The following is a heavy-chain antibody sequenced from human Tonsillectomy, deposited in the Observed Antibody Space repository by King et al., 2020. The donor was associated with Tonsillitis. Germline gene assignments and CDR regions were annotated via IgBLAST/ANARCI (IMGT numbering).Heavy chain of an antibody. CDR1: GGSISSSSYY. CDR2: IYYSGST. D-gene: IGHD3-22*01. CDR3: ARHRYYYDSSGYSYFDY. V-gene: IGHV4-39*01. J-gene: IGHJ4*02. Sequence: LQLQESGPGLVKPSETLSLTCTVSGGSISSSSYYWGWIRQPPGKGLEWIGSIYYSGSTYYNPSLKSRVTISVDTSKNQFSLKLSSVTAADTAVYYCARHRYYYDSSGYSYFDYWGQGTLVTVSS.